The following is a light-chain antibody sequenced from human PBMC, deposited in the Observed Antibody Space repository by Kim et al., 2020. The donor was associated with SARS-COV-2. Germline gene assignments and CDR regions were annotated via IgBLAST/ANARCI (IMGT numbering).Light chain of an antibody. Sequence: PGERATLSGRASQSVRSYLAWYQQKPGQPPRLLIYDASNRATGIPARFSGSGSGTDFTLTISSLEPEDFAVYYCQQRSNWPPITFGQGTRLEIK. CDR3: QQRSNWPPIT. J-gene: IGKJ5*01. CDR1: QSVRSY. CDR2: DAS. V-gene: IGKV3-11*01.